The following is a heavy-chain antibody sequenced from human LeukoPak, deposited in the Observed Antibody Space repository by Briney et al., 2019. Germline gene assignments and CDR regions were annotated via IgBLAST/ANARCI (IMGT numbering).Heavy chain of an antibody. CDR3: ARQRGSGSYLPRSYFDY. J-gene: IGHJ4*02. D-gene: IGHD3-10*01. Sequence: GESLKISFKGSGYRFTSYWIGWVRPMPGKGLEWMGIIYPGDSDTRYSPSFQGQVTISADKSISTAYLQWSSLKASDTAMYYCARQRGSGSYLPRSYFDYWGQGTLVTVSS. CDR2: IYPGDSDT. CDR1: GYRFTSYW. V-gene: IGHV5-51*01.